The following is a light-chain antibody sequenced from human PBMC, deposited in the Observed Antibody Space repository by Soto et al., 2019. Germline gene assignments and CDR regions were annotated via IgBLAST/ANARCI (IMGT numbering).Light chain of an antibody. CDR2: DAT. J-gene: IGKJ1*01. CDR3: LQHNTCPWT. Sequence: SSLCKSVGEVNSITCRASQDIGNDLGWYQQKPGKAPNLLIYDATRLHSGVPPRFSGRGSGTEFTLTVSSLQPEDFATYYCLQHNTCPWTFGQGTKVDIK. V-gene: IGKV1-17*01. CDR1: QDIGND.